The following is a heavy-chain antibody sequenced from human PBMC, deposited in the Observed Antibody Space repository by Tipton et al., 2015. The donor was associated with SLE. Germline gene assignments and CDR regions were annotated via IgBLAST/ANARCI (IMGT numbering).Heavy chain of an antibody. Sequence: SLRLSCAASGFTFSSYAMSWVRQAPGKGLEWVSAISGSGGSTYYADSVKGRFTISRDDAKSIAYLQMNSLKTEDTAVYYCTRYQSGSLDYWGQGTLVTVSS. D-gene: IGHD1-26*01. V-gene: IGHV3-23*01. CDR1: GFTFSSYA. J-gene: IGHJ4*02. CDR2: ISGSGGST. CDR3: TRYQSGSLDY.